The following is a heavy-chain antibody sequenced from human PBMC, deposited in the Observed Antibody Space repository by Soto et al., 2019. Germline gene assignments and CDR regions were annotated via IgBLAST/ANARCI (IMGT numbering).Heavy chain of an antibody. CDR1: GFTFSNAW. CDR3: TTDRRWFGELFPSDY. Sequence: EVQLVESGGGLVKPGGSLRPSCAASGFTFSNAWMSWVRQAPGKGLEWVGRIKSKTDGGTTDYAAPVKGRFTISRYDSKNTLYLQMNSLKTEDTAVYYCTTDRRWFGELFPSDYWGQGTLVTVSS. CDR2: IKSKTDGGTT. D-gene: IGHD3-10*01. V-gene: IGHV3-15*01. J-gene: IGHJ4*02.